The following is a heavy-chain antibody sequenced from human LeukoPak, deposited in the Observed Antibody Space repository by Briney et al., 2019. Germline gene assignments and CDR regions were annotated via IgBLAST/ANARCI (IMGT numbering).Heavy chain of an antibody. CDR1: GGSFSGYY. CDR2: IYYSGST. Sequence: PSETLSLTCAVYGGSFSGYYWGWIRQPPGKGLEWIESIYYSGSTYYNPSLRSRVTISVDTSKNQFSLKLSSVTAADTAVYYCARRVAAAGDYVLDYWGQGTLVTVSS. D-gene: IGHD6-13*01. CDR3: ARRVAAAGDYVLDY. J-gene: IGHJ4*02. V-gene: IGHV4-39*01.